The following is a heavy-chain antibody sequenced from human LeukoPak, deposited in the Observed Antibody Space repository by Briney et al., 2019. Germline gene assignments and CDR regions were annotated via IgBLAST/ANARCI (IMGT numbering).Heavy chain of an antibody. V-gene: IGHV3-7*03. Sequence: PGGSLRLSCAASGFTFSTYWMTWVRQAPGKGLEWVANMKGDGSEIYYVDSVKGRFTISRDNAKNSVYLQMNSLRSEDTAFYHCARDRCSSTSCYNTPNWFDPWGQGTLVTVSS. D-gene: IGHD2-2*02. CDR3: ARDRCSSTSCYNTPNWFDP. CDR1: GFTFSTYW. J-gene: IGHJ5*02. CDR2: MKGDGSEI.